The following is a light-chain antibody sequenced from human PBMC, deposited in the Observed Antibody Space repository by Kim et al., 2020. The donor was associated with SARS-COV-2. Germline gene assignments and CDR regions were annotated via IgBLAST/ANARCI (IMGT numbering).Light chain of an antibody. CDR1: QGINIW. CDR3: QQYKSDSWT. V-gene: IGKV1-5*01. Sequence: DIQMTQSPSTLSTSVGDRVTITCRASQGINIWLAWYQQKPGKAPNPLIYAASLLESGVPSRFSGSGSGTQFTLTISSLQPDDFATYYCQQYKSDSWTFGQGTKVDIK. J-gene: IGKJ1*01. CDR2: AAS.